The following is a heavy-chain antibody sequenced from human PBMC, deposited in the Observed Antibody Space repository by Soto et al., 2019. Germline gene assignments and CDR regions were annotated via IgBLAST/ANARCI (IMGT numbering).Heavy chain of an antibody. CDR1: GGTFSSYS. Sequence: SVKVSCKASGGTFSSYSISWVRQAPGQGLEWMGEIVPMFGTANYAQKFQGRVTFTADKSTSTAYMELSSLASEDTAVYYCARSRYSSSLNWFDPWGQGTLVTVSS. CDR2: IVPMFGTA. V-gene: IGHV1-69*06. CDR3: ARSRYSSSLNWFDP. D-gene: IGHD6-13*01. J-gene: IGHJ5*02.